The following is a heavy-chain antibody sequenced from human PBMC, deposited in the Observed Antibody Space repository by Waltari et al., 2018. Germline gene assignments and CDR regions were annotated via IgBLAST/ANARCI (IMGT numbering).Heavy chain of an antibody. V-gene: IGHV3-23*01. CDR3: AKDRGVNTDAFDI. Sequence: EVQLLESGGGWVQPGGSLRLSCAASGFTFSNYAMSWVRRAPGKGLAWVSVISGSGGTTYYADSVKGRVTITRDNSKNTLYLKMYSLRAEDTAVYYCAKDRGVNTDAFDIWSQGTMVTVSS. D-gene: IGHD3-10*01. J-gene: IGHJ3*02. CDR2: ISGSGGTT. CDR1: GFTFSNYA.